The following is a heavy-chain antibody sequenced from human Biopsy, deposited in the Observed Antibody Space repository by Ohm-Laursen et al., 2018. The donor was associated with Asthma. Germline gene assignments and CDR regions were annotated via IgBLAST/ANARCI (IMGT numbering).Heavy chain of an antibody. CDR2: VYWTGST. CDR3: VRAVRNEQWLAPFDY. V-gene: IGHV4-59*01. J-gene: IGHJ4*02. Sequence: TLSLTCSVYGGSISSFYWSWTRQSPEKGLEWMGYVYWTGSTNYNPSLKSRITMSVDTSKNRMFLELTSVTAADTAIYYCVRAVRNEQWLAPFDYWGQGKPVTVSS. CDR1: GGSISSFY. D-gene: IGHD6-19*01.